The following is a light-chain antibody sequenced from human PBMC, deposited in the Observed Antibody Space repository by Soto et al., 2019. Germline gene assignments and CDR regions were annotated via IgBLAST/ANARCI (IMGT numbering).Light chain of an antibody. J-gene: IGLJ3*02. Sequence: QSVLTQPPSVSGAPGQRVTISCTGSSSNIGAGYDVHWYQQLPGTAPKFLIYGNSNRPSGVPDRFSGSKSGTSASLAITGLQAEDEADYYCQSYDSSLSVSVFGGGTTLPVL. CDR2: GNS. V-gene: IGLV1-40*01. CDR1: SSNIGAGYD. CDR3: QSYDSSLSVSV.